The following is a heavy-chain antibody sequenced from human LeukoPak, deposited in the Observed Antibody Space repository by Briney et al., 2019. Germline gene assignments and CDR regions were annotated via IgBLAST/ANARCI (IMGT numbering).Heavy chain of an antibody. V-gene: IGHV3-74*01. D-gene: IGHD2-15*01. CDR2: ITSDGSTT. Sequence: GGSLRLSCAASGFTLSNYWMLWVRQAPGKGLVCVSRITSDGSTTNYADSVKGRITISRDNAKNTLYLQMNSLRAEDTAVYYCVRERSHCSGGSCSYGMDVWGQGTTVTVSS. CDR1: GFTLSNYW. CDR3: VRERSHCSGGSCSYGMDV. J-gene: IGHJ6*02.